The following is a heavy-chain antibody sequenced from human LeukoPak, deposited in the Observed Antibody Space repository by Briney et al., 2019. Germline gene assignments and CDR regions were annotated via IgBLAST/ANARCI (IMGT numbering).Heavy chain of an antibody. CDR3: ARSGGELRLGYYFDY. V-gene: IGHV3-21*01. CDR1: GFTLSTYS. D-gene: IGHD1-26*01. Sequence: GGSLRLSCAASGFTLSTYSMNWVRQAPGKGLEWVSSITSSSSYYADSVKGRFTISRDNAKNSLYLQMNSLRAEDTAVYYCARSGGELRLGYYFDYWGQGTLVTVSS. CDR2: ITSSSSY. J-gene: IGHJ4*02.